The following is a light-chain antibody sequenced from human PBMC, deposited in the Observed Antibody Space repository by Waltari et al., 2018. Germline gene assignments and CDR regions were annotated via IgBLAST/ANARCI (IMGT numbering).Light chain of an antibody. CDR1: QTLNRW. CDR3: QQYHSYPYT. Sequence: DIQMTQSPSTLSAHVGDRVTITCRASQTLNRWLAWYQQKPGKAPKLLIYKASTLQSGVPSRFSGSDSGTQFALTITGLQAEDFATYYCQQYHSYPYTFGQGTKLEIK. CDR2: KAS. V-gene: IGKV1-5*03. J-gene: IGKJ2*01.